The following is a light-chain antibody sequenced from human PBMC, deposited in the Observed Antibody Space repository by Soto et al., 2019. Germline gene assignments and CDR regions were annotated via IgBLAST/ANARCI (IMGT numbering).Light chain of an antibody. J-gene: IGKJ1*01. CDR2: GAS. Sequence: EIVMTQSPVTLSVSPGERATLSCMASQSVSSNLAWYQQKPGQAPRLLIYGASTRATGIPDRFSGSGSGTDFTLTISRLEPEDFAVYYCQQYGTSPRTFGQGTKVDIK. V-gene: IGKV3-20*01. CDR1: QSVSSN. CDR3: QQYGTSPRT.